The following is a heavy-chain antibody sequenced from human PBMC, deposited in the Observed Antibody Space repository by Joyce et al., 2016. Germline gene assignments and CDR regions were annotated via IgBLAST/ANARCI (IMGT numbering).Heavy chain of an antibody. J-gene: IGHJ4*02. CDR2: ISYDRSNK. CDR1: GFTFSHYG. V-gene: IGHV3-30*03. CDR3: ARALGWDSNSCHDY. Sequence: QVQLVESGGGVVQPGRYLRLSCAASGFTFSHYGMHWVRQAPGKGLEWGAGISYDRSNKSYVDSVKGRFTISRDNSKNTLYLQMNSLRPEDTAVYYCARALGWDSNSCHDYWGQGTLVTVSS. D-gene: IGHD6-13*01.